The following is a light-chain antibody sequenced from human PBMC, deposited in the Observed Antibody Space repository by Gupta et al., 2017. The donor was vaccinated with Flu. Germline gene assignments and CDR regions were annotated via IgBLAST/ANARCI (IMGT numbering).Light chain of an antibody. J-gene: IGLJ3*02. V-gene: IGLV2-8*01. CDR3: SSDAGSNNLV. CDR1: SSDFGGYNY. Sequence: QSALTQPPSASGSPGQSVTISCTGTSSDFGGYNYVSWYQQHPGKAPKLMIYEVSKRPAGVPDRFSGSKSGNTASLTVSGLQAEDEADYYCSSDAGSNNLVFGGGTKLTVL. CDR2: EVS.